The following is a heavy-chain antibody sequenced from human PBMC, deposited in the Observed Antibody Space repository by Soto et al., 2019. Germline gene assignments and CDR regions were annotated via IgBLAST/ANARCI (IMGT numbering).Heavy chain of an antibody. CDR2: IYNGGST. Sequence: PSETLSLTCTVSGDSVSSVGFHWAWLRRPPGKGLEWIGYIYNGGSTYYRPSLESRMHMSLDATRSHYSLRLTSVTAADTAVYFCARAPVGLDTISYFDYWGQGXRVTVHS. CDR3: ARAPVGLDTISYFDY. J-gene: IGHJ4*02. D-gene: IGHD3-3*01. V-gene: IGHV4-30-4*01. CDR1: GDSVSSVGFH.